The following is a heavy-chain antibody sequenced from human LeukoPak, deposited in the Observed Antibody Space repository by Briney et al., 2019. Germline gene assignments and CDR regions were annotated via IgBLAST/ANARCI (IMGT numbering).Heavy chain of an antibody. CDR3: ARGPPRGKYYYMDV. J-gene: IGHJ6*03. D-gene: IGHD1-1*01. CDR1: GFTFSSFD. CDR2: IGPASDT. Sequence: PGGSLRLSCAASGFTFSSFDMHWVRQPTGQGLECVSTIGPASDTYYPGSVEGRFTPSRDNAKNSLYLQMNSLTAGDTAVYYCARGPPRGKYYYMDVWGKGTTVTVSS. V-gene: IGHV3-13*01.